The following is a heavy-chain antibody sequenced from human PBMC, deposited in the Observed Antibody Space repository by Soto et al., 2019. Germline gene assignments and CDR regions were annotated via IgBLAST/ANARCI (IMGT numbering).Heavy chain of an antibody. CDR2: IKEDGSDM. V-gene: IGHV3-7*01. J-gene: IGHJ4*02. D-gene: IGHD3-3*01. CDR3: ATEVWVYYDFWSGYSAY. CDR1: GFTFSSYW. Sequence: EVQLVESGGGLVQPGGSLRLSCAASGFTFSSYWMSWVRQAPGKGLEWVANIKEDGSDMYYVDSVKGRFTISRDNAKNSLYLQMNSLRAEDTAVYYCATEVWVYYDFWSGYSAYWGQGTLVTVSS.